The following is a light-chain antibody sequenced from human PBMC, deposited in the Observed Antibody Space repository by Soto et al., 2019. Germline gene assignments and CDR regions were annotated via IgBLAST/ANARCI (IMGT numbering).Light chain of an antibody. CDR1: SGYDTYA. V-gene: IGLV4-69*01. CDR3: QTWGPDIRV. CDR2: VKSDGSH. J-gene: IGLJ1*01. Sequence: QPVLTQSPSASASLGASVKVTCTLSSGYDTYAIAWHHQRPEKGPRYLMKVKSDGSHSKGDGIPDRFSGSSSGAERYLTISSLQSEDEGDYYCQTWGPDIRVFGAETNLTVL.